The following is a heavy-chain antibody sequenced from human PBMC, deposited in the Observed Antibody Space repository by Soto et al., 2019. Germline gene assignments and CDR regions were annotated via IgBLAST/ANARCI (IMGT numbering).Heavy chain of an antibody. CDR2: INPSGGST. D-gene: IGHD4-17*01. Sequence: ASVKVSCKASGYTFTSYYMHWVRQAPGQGLEWMGIINPSGGSTSYAQKFQGRVTMTRDTSTSTVYMELSSLRSEDTAVYYCARLTTVVTSSQIDNFDYWGQRTLVTGSS. CDR1: GYTFTSYY. J-gene: IGHJ4*02. CDR3: ARLTTVVTSSQIDNFDY. V-gene: IGHV1-46*01.